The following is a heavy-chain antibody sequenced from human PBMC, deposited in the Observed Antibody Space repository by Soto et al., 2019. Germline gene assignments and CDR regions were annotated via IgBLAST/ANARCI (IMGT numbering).Heavy chain of an antibody. Sequence: ESGGGLVQPGGSLRLSCAASGFTLSAHSMNWVRQAPGKGLEWVSYISSSSRVIYYADSVKGRFTSSRDNAKNSLYLQMNSLRDEDTAVYYCARDVYCGGDCPGRAYGMDVWGQGTTVTVSS. J-gene: IGHJ6*02. D-gene: IGHD2-21*02. V-gene: IGHV3-48*02. CDR2: ISSSSRVI. CDR3: ARDVYCGGDCPGRAYGMDV. CDR1: GFTLSAHS.